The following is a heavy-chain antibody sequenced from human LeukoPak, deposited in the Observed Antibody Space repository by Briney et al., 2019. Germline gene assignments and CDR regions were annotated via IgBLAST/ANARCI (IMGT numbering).Heavy chain of an antibody. CDR1: GYTFTGYY. V-gene: IGHV1-69*04. CDR2: IIPILGIA. Sequence: SVKVSCKASGYTFTGYYMHWVRQAPGQGLEWMGRIIPILGIADYAQKFQGRVTITADKSTSTAYMELSSLRSEDTAVYYCARAVGYSSSWLDIWGQGTMVTVSS. CDR3: ARAVGYSSSWLDI. D-gene: IGHD6-13*01. J-gene: IGHJ3*02.